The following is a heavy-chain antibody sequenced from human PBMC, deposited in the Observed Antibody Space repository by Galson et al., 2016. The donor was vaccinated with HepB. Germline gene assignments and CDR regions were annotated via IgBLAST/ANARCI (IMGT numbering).Heavy chain of an antibody. CDR1: GFTFSSYA. CDR3: ARGGGHGFFDY. V-gene: IGHV3-23*01. Sequence: FLGISSAAAGFTFSSYAMSGVRQAPGKGLGWGSAISGSDGSTYYADSVKGRFTISRDNSKNTLYLQMNSLRAEDTALYYCARGGGHGFFDYWGQGTQVTVSS. D-gene: IGHD3-10*01. J-gene: IGHJ4*02. CDR2: ISGSDGST.